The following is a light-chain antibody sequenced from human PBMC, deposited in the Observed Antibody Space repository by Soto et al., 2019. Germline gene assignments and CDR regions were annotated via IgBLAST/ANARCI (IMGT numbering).Light chain of an antibody. CDR2: AAS. V-gene: IGKV1-39*01. J-gene: IGKJ2*01. CDR1: QSISSY. CDR3: QQSYSTPPHT. Sequence: DIQMTQSPSSLSASVGDRVTITCRASQSISSYLNWYQQKPGKAPKLLIYAASSLQSGVPSRFSGSGSGTDFTLTISSLQHEDFATYYFQQSYSTPPHTFGQGTKLEIK.